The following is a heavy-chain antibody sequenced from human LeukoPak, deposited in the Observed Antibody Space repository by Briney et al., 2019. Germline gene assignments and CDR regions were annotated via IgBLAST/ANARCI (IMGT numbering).Heavy chain of an antibody. Sequence: GGSLRLSCAASGFTFSDYYMSWIRQAPGKGLEWVSYISSSGSTIYYADSVKGRFTISRDNAKNSLYLQMNSLRAEDTAVYYCARDSTSIFGVVIYYFDYWGQGTLVTLSS. D-gene: IGHD3-3*01. CDR3: ARDSTSIFGVVIYYFDY. CDR2: ISSSGSTI. V-gene: IGHV3-11*01. J-gene: IGHJ4*02. CDR1: GFTFSDYY.